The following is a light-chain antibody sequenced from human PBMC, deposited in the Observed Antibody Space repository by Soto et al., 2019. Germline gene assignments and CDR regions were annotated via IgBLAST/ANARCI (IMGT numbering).Light chain of an antibody. Sequence: QSALTQPASWSGSPGESIAISCTGTISDVGSYNSVSWYQQHPGKAPKLIIYEGYKRPSGVSDRFSGSKSGNTASLTISGLQAEDEADYYCCSYVGDTYVFGTGTKVTVL. CDR2: EGY. CDR1: ISDVGSYNS. V-gene: IGLV2-23*01. J-gene: IGLJ1*01. CDR3: CSYVGDTYV.